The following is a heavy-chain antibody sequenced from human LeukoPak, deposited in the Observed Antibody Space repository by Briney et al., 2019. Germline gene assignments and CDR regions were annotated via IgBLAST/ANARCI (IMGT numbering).Heavy chain of an antibody. V-gene: IGHV1-18*01. J-gene: IGHJ4*02. CDR3: ARDIKPRVEVITLGY. Sequence: ASVKVSCKASGYTFTIYGISWLRQAPGQGLERVGGTSIYYDNTKYEQKFHVRVSMTTDTSTSTAYTKLRSLRSDDTAVYYCARDIKPRVEVITLGYWGQGALVTVSS. CDR2: TSIYYDNT. D-gene: IGHD3-22*01. CDR1: GYTFTIYG.